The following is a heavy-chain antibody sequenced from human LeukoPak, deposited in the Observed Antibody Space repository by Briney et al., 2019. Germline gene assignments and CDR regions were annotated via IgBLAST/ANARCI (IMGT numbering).Heavy chain of an antibody. V-gene: IGHV1-3*01. J-gene: IGHJ6*04. CDR2: INAGNGNT. CDR3: ARDIVVVPAAPYGMDV. Sequence: ASVKVSCKASGYTFTSYAMHWVRQAPGQRLEWMGWINAGNGNTKYSQKFQGRVTITRDTSASTVYMELSSLRSEDTAVYYCARDIVVVPAAPYGMDVWGKGTTVTVSS. D-gene: IGHD2-2*01. CDR1: GYTFTSYA.